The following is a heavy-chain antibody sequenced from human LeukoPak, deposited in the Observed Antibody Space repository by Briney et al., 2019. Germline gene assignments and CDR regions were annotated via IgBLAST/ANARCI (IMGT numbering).Heavy chain of an antibody. CDR1: GFTFSSYG. CDR2: IWYDGSNK. J-gene: IGHJ4*02. Sequence: GGSLRLSCAASGFTFSSYGMHWVRQAPGKGLEWVAVIWYDGSNKYYADSVKGRFTISRDNSKNTLYLQMNSLRAEDTAVYYCARDHTAVAGTDYYFDYWSQGTLVTVSS. CDR3: ARDHTAVAGTDYYFDY. V-gene: IGHV3-33*01. D-gene: IGHD6-19*01.